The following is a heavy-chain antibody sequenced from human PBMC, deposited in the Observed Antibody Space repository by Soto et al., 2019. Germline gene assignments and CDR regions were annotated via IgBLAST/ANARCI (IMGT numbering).Heavy chain of an antibody. CDR3: ARGGAARPDY. V-gene: IGHV3-48*02. Sequence: DVQLVNSGGGFVLPGGSLRLSCGASGFKFTSYGMNWVRQSPGKGFEWLAYISGFSATIKYADSVRGRFIVSRDNGINSLYLQLTDLRDDDTAVYYCARGGAARPDYWGQGTLVVVSS. CDR1: GFKFTSYG. J-gene: IGHJ4*02. CDR2: ISGFSATI. D-gene: IGHD1-26*01.